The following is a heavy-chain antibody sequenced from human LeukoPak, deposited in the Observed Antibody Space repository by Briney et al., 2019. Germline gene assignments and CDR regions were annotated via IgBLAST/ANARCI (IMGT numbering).Heavy chain of an antibody. CDR3: ASANGDYLDY. CDR2: ISYDGNNK. J-gene: IGHJ4*02. Sequence: GGSLRLSCAASGFTFSSYAMHWVRQAPGKGLEWVAVISYDGNNKYYADSVKGRFTISRDNSKNTLYLQMNSLRAEDTAVYYCASANGDYLDYWGQGTLVTVSS. V-gene: IGHV3-30-3*01. D-gene: IGHD4-17*01. CDR1: GFTFSSYA.